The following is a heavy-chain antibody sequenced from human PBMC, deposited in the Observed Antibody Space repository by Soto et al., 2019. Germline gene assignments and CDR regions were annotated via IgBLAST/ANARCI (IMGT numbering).Heavy chain of an antibody. D-gene: IGHD6-19*01. V-gene: IGHV1-18*01. CDR1: GYTFTSYG. CDR3: ARGSSWVPVAGIESFYYYYYMDV. J-gene: IGHJ6*03. Sequence: ASVKVSCKASGYTFTSYGISWVRQAPGQGLEWMGWISAYNGNTNYAQKLQGRVTMTTDTSTSTAYMELRSLRSDDTAVYYCARGSSWVPVAGIESFYYYYYMDVWGKGTTVTVSS. CDR2: ISAYNGNT.